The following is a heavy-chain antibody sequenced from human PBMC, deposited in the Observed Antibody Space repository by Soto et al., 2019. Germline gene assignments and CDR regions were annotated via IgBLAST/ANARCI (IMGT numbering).Heavy chain of an antibody. CDR2: IYYSGST. D-gene: IGHD2-15*01. Sequence: QLQLQESGPGLVKPSETLYLTCTVSGGSISSSSYYWGWIRQPPGKVLEWNGSIYYSGSTYYNPSLTSRVTISVDTSKIQSSLKLSSVTAADTAVYYCARQGSPDIVVVVAAIDYWGQGTLVTVSS. CDR3: ARQGSPDIVVVVAAIDY. V-gene: IGHV4-39*01. J-gene: IGHJ4*02. CDR1: GGSISSSSYY.